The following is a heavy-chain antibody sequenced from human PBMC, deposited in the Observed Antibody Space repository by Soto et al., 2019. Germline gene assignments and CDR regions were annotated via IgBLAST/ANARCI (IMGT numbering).Heavy chain of an antibody. CDR3: ARDQVLTTALDY. D-gene: IGHD5-18*01. Sequence: PGGSLRLSCTGSGFIFGDYAVSWFRQAPGKGPEWVSSISSSSIYMHYADSVKGRFTISRDDAKNSLYLQMNSLRAEDTAVYYCARDQVLTTALDYWGQGTLVTVSS. V-gene: IGHV3-21*01. CDR1: GFIFGDYA. J-gene: IGHJ4*02. CDR2: ISSSSIYM.